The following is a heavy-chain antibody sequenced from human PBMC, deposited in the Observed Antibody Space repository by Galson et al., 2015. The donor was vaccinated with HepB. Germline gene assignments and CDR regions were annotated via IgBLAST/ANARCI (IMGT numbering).Heavy chain of an antibody. J-gene: IGHJ4*02. D-gene: IGHD3-3*01. CDR1: GGTFSSYA. V-gene: IGHV1-69*13. CDR2: IIPIFGTA. CDR3: ARVGDYDFWSGPHDY. Sequence: SVKVSCKASGGTFSSYAISWVRQAPGQGLEWMGGIIPIFGTANYAQKFQGRVTITADESTSTAYMELSSLRSEDTAVYYCARVGDYDFWSGPHDYWGQGTLVTVSS.